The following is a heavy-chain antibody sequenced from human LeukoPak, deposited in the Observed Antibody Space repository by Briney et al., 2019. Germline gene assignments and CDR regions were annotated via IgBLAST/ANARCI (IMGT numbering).Heavy chain of an antibody. J-gene: IGHJ4*02. CDR2: INHSGST. CDR3: ARIRGCCRFSVRLWWFGC. V-gene: IGHV4-34*01. CDR1: GFTFSSQW. Sequence: GSLRLSCAASGFTFSSQWMGWVRQPPGKGLEWIGEINHSGSTNYNPSPKSRVTISVDTSKNQFSLKLSSVTAADTAVYYCARIRGCCRFSVRLWWFGCWGQGT. D-gene: IGHD2-15*01.